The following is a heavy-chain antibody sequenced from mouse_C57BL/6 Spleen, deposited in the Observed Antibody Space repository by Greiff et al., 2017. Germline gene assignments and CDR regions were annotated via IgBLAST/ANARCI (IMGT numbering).Heavy chain of an antibody. Sequence: QVQLQQPGAELVKPGASVKMSCKASGYTFTSYWITWVKQRPGQGLEWIGDIYPGSGSTNYNEKFKSKATLTVDTSSSTAYMQLSSLTSEDSAVYYCARTAQATRWFAYWGQGTLVTVSA. D-gene: IGHD3-2*02. CDR1: GYTFTSYW. J-gene: IGHJ3*01. CDR3: ARTAQATRWFAY. V-gene: IGHV1-55*01. CDR2: IYPGSGST.